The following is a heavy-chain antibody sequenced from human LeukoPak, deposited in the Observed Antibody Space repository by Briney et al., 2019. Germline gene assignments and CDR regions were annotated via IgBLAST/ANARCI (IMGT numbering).Heavy chain of an antibody. Sequence: SETLSLTCAVYGGSFSGYYWSWIRQPPGKGLEWIGEINHSGSTNYNPSLKSRVTISVDTSKNQFSLKLSSVTAADTAVYYCARVTAVAGYDYWGQGTLVTVSS. V-gene: IGHV4-34*01. CDR2: INHSGST. CDR3: ARVTAVAGYDY. J-gene: IGHJ4*02. CDR1: GGSFSGYY. D-gene: IGHD6-19*01.